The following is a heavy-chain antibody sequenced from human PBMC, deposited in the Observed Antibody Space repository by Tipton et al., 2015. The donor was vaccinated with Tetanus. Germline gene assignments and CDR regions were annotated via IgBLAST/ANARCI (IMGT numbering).Heavy chain of an antibody. CDR2: VYCNGNT. V-gene: IGHV4-39*01. J-gene: IGHJ5*02. CDR1: GGSISSGTFY. D-gene: IGHD2-21*02. Sequence: LRLSCTVSGGSISSGTFYWDWIRQPPGKGLEWIGNVYCNGNTLQNPSLKGRVTLSLDKSKNQFSLKLTSVTAADTAVYYCARTADNWFDPWGQGTLVTVSS. CDR3: ARTADNWFDP.